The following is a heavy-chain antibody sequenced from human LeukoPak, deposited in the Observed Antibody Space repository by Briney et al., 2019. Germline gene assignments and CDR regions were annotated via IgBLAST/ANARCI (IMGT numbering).Heavy chain of an antibody. Sequence: GGSLRLSCAASGFTFSSYAMSWVRQAPGKGLEWVSAISGSGGSTYYADSVKGRFTISRDNSKNTLYLQMNSLRAEDTAVYYCAKDRGGEWELLTFDYWGQGTLVTVSS. CDR3: AKDRGGEWELLTFDY. J-gene: IGHJ4*02. V-gene: IGHV3-23*01. CDR1: GFTFSSYA. CDR2: ISGSGGST. D-gene: IGHD1-26*01.